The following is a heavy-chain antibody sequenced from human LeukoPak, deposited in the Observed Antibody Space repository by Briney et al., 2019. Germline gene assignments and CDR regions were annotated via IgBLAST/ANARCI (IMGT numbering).Heavy chain of an antibody. CDR1: GFTFSSYA. CDR3: AREATDYEFDY. CDR2: ISYDGSNK. D-gene: IGHD4-17*01. V-gene: IGHV3-30*04. Sequence: GGSLRLSCAASGFTFSSYAMHWVREAPGKGLEWVAVISYDGSNKYYADSVKGRFTISRDNSKNTLYLQMNSLRAEDTAVYYCAREATDYEFDYWGQGTRVTVSS. J-gene: IGHJ4*02.